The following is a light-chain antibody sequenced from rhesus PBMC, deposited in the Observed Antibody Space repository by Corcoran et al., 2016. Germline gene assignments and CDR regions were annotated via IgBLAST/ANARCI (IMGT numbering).Light chain of an antibody. CDR3: QQDYNTPWT. CDR2: AAS. V-gene: IGKV1-94*01. CDR1: QGITND. Sequence: DIQMTQSPSSLSASVGDRVTITCRASQGITNDLAWYQQKPGKAPPLLLYAASSLRTGVSSRFSGSGSGTDFTLTITSLQPEDVATYYCQQDYNTPWTFGQGTKVEIK. J-gene: IGKJ1*01.